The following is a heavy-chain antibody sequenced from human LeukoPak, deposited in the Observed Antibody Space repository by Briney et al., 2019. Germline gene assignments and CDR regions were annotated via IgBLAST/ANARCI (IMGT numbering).Heavy chain of an antibody. Sequence: GASVKVSCKASGYTFTGYYMHWVRQAPGQGLEWMGWINPNSGGTNYAQKFQGRVTMTRDTSISTAYMELSRLRSDDTAVYYCARDGRWGYCSSTSCYLDAFDIWGQGTMVTVSS. CDR1: GYTFTGYY. V-gene: IGHV1-2*02. D-gene: IGHD2-2*01. J-gene: IGHJ3*02. CDR3: ARDGRWGYCSSTSCYLDAFDI. CDR2: INPNSGGT.